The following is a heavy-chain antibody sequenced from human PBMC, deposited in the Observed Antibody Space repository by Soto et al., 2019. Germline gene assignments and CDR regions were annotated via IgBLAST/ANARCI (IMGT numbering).Heavy chain of an antibody. V-gene: IGHV4-30-2*01. CDR2: IYQSGVT. Sequence: SETLSLTCAVSGDSYSISTYSWSWIRQPPGKALQWIGFIYQSGVTSYNPSLASRVSISLDRSNNQCSLKLKSVTAADTAVYFCAGMPYTSGLRFDPWGPGTLVTVSS. D-gene: IGHD6-19*01. J-gene: IGHJ5*02. CDR3: AGMPYTSGLRFDP. CDR1: GDSYSISTYS.